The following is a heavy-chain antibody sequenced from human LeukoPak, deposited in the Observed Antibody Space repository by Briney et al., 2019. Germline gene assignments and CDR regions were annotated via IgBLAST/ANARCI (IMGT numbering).Heavy chain of an antibody. CDR2: ISSSGSTI. CDR1: GFTFSNAW. CDR3: ARDPASRFGEFYYYMDV. D-gene: IGHD3-10*01. V-gene: IGHV3-11*01. J-gene: IGHJ6*03. Sequence: GGSLRLSCAASGFTFSNAWMSWIRQAPGKGLEWVSYISSSGSTIYYADSVKGRFTISRDNAKNSLYLQMNSLRAEDTAVYYCARDPASRFGEFYYYMDVWGKGTTVTISS.